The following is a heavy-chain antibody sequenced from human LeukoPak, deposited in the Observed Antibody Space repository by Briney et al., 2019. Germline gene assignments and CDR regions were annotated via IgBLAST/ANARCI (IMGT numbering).Heavy chain of an antibody. J-gene: IGHJ3*02. CDR2: IKSSGATI. CDR3: ARSLTTPLDI. CDR1: GFTFSTYS. V-gene: IGHV3-48*02. Sequence: GGSLRLSCAASGFTFSTYSMNWVRQAPGKGLEWVSYIKSSGATIYYADSVQGRFTISRDNAKNSLYLQMNSLRDEDTAVYYCARSLTTPLDIWGQGTMVTVSS. D-gene: IGHD2-15*01.